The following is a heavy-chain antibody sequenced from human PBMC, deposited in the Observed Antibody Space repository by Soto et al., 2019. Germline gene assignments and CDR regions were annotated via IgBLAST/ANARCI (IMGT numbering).Heavy chain of an antibody. D-gene: IGHD3-10*01. CDR3: ARNMAY. V-gene: IGHV4-4*09. Sequence: SETLSLTCTVSGGSISSYYWSWIRQPPGKGLEWIGYMYDSGSTRYNPSLNSRVTISVDTSKNQFSLNLRSVTAADTAVYYCARNMAYWGQGTLVTVPQ. CDR2: MYDSGST. CDR1: GGSISSYY. J-gene: IGHJ4*02.